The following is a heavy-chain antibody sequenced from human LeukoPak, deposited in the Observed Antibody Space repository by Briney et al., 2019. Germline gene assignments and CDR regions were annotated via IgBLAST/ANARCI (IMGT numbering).Heavy chain of an antibody. Sequence: GGSLRLSCAASGFTFSSYSMNWVRQAPGKGLEWVSYISSSSSTIYYADSVKGRFTISRDNAKNSLYLQMNSLRAEDTAVYYCAREVVAAIYGMDVWGQGTTVTVS. CDR2: ISSSSSTI. D-gene: IGHD2-15*01. J-gene: IGHJ6*02. CDR1: GFTFSSYS. CDR3: AREVVAAIYGMDV. V-gene: IGHV3-48*01.